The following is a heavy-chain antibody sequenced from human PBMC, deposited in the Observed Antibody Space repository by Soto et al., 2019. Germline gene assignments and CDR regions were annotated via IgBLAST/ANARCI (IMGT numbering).Heavy chain of an antibody. CDR3: ARDRSPPVSNHRTAYDY. J-gene: IGHJ4*02. CDR2: INAGNGNT. D-gene: IGHD4-4*01. V-gene: IGHV1-3*01. Sequence: VKVSCKASGYTFTSYAMHWVRQAPGQRLEWMGWINAGNGNTKYSQKFQGRVTITRDTSASTAYMELSSLRSEDTAVYYCARDRSPPVSNHRTAYDYWGQGTLVTVSS. CDR1: GYTFTSYA.